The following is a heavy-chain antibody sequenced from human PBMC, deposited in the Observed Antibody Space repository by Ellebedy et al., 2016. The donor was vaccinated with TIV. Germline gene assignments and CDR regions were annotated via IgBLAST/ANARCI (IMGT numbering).Heavy chain of an antibody. V-gene: IGHV3-15*01. CDR3: TTLYSYGASDY. D-gene: IGHD4-17*01. Sequence: GESLKISCAASGFSFSTSWMTWVRQAPGKGLEWVGRIKTNVDGVPPDYAAPVKGRFTISRDDSKNTMYLQMNTLRAEDSAVYYCTTLYSYGASDYWGQGTLVTVSS. CDR2: IKTNVDGVPP. CDR1: GFSFSTSW. J-gene: IGHJ4*02.